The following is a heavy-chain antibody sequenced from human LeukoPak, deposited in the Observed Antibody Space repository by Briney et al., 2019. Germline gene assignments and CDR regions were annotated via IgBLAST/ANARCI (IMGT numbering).Heavy chain of an antibody. Sequence: GASVKVSCKASGGTFSSYAISWVRQAPGQGLEWMGGIIPIFGTANYAQKFQGRVTITADKSTSTAYMELSSLRSEDTAVYYCARDPERGYCSGGSCYGRDYYYYYMDVWGKGTTVTISS. CDR2: IIPIFGTA. CDR1: GGTFSSYA. D-gene: IGHD2-15*01. V-gene: IGHV1-69*06. CDR3: ARDPERGYCSGGSCYGRDYYYYYMDV. J-gene: IGHJ6*03.